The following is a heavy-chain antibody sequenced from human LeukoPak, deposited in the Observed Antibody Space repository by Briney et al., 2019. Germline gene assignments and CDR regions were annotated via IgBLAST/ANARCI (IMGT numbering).Heavy chain of an antibody. CDR3: ASFGSYYSFDY. CDR2: IYSGGST. Sequence: GGSLRLSCAASGFTVSSNYMSWVRQAPGKGLEWVSVIYSGGSTYYADSVKGRFTISRDNSKPTLYLQMNSLRAEDTPVYYCASFGSYYSFDYWGQGTLVTVSS. V-gene: IGHV3-66*02. D-gene: IGHD1-26*01. J-gene: IGHJ4*02. CDR1: GFTVSSNY.